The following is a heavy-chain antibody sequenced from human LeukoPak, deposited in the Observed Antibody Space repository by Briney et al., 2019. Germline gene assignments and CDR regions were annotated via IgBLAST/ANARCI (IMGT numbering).Heavy chain of an antibody. Sequence: GGSLRLSCAASGFTFSSYEMNWVRRAPGKGLEWVSYISSSGSTIYYADSVKGRFTISRDNAKNSLYLQMNSLRAEDTAVYYCAGDHGDYPPHWGQGTLVTVSS. CDR1: GFTFSSYE. CDR3: AGDHGDYPPH. D-gene: IGHD4-17*01. V-gene: IGHV3-48*03. J-gene: IGHJ4*02. CDR2: ISSSGSTI.